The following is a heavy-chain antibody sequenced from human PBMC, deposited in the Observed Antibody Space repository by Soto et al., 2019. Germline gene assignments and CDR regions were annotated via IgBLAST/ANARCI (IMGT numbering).Heavy chain of an antibody. J-gene: IGHJ3*02. CDR2: IYYSGST. CDR3: ARDRAVGATATDAFDI. V-gene: IGHV4-61*01. D-gene: IGHD1-26*01. CDR1: GGSVSSGSYY. Sequence: QVQLQESGPGLVKPSETLSLTCTVSGGSVSSGSYYWSWIRQPPGKGLEWIGCIYYSGSTNYNPSLKSRVTISVDTSKNQFSLKLSSVTAADTAVYYCARDRAVGATATDAFDIWGQGTMVTVSS.